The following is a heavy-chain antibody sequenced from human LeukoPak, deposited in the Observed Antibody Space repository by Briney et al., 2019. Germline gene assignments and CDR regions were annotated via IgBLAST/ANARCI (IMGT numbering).Heavy chain of an antibody. CDR2: FDPEDGET. V-gene: IGHV1-24*01. Sequence: ASVKVSCKVSGYTLTELSMHWVRQAPGKGLEWMGGFDPEDGETIYAQKFRGRVTMTEDTSTDTAYMELSSLRSEDTAVYYCATFQSGYSSYWFDPWGQGTLVTVSS. CDR3: ATFQSGYSSYWFDP. CDR1: GYTLTELS. J-gene: IGHJ5*02. D-gene: IGHD3-3*01.